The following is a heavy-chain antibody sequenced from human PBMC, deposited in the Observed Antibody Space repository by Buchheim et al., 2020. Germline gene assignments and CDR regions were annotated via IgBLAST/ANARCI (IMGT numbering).Heavy chain of an antibody. CDR3: AKDPETYYCGSGSTYFDY. D-gene: IGHD3-10*01. CDR1: GFTFGSYA. J-gene: IGHJ4*02. CDR2: ISGRGDST. Sequence: EVQLLESGGGLVQPGGSLRLSCIGSGFTFGSYAMSWVRQAPGKGLEWVSAISGRGDSTYYADSVKGRFTISRDNSKNTLYLQMNSLRDDDTALYYCAKDPETYYCGSGSTYFDYWGQGTL. V-gene: IGHV3-23*01.